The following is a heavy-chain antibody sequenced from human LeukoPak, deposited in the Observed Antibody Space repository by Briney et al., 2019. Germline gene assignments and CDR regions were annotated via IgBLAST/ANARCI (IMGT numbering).Heavy chain of an antibody. V-gene: IGHV1-69*13. J-gene: IGHJ3*02. Sequence: GASVNVSCKASGGTFSSYAISWVRQAPGQGLEWMGGIIPIFGTANYAQKFQGRVTITADESTSTAYMELSSLRSEDTAVYYCARPNGGSYQKGEIWGQGTMVTVSS. CDR2: IIPIFGTA. CDR3: ARPNGGSYQKGEI. D-gene: IGHD1-26*01. CDR1: GGTFSSYA.